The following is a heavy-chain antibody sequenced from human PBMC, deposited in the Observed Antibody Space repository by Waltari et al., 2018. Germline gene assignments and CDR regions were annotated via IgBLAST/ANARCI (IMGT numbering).Heavy chain of an antibody. Sequence: EVQLVGAGGGLVKPGGSLRLSCAASGFPFSSYGMNWVRQAAGKGLGVGSAISSSSSYQSYADSVNGRITISGDNAKNSLYLQMNSLRAEDTAVYYCARETSYDSSGYYIDHWGQGTLVTVSS. CDR3: ARETSYDSSGYYIDH. CDR2: ISSSSSYQ. D-gene: IGHD3-22*01. CDR1: GFPFSSYG. J-gene: IGHJ4*02. V-gene: IGHV3-21*01.